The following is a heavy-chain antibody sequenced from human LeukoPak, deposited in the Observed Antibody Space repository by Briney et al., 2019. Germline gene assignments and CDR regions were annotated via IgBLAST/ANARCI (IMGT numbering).Heavy chain of an antibody. Sequence: GGSLRLPCAASGFTVSSNCMSWVRQAPGKGLEWVSVIYSGGSTYYADSVKGRFTISRDNSKNTLYLQMNSLRAEDTAVYYCARGPDTAMVFDYWGQGTLVTVSS. CDR3: ARGPDTAMVFDY. J-gene: IGHJ4*02. CDR2: IYSGGST. V-gene: IGHV3-53*01. D-gene: IGHD5-18*01. CDR1: GFTVSSNC.